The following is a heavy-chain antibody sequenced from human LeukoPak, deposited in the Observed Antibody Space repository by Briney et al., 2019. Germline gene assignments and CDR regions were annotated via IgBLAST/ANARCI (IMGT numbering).Heavy chain of an antibody. J-gene: IGHJ6*03. CDR1: GGTFSRYA. CDR2: IIPIFGTA. D-gene: IGHD2-21*02. CDR3: AGRRCGGDCYSGYYYYMDV. Sequence: GASVKVSCKASGGTFSRYAISWVRQAPGRGLEWMGGIIPIFGTANYAQKFQGRVTITTDESTSTAYMELSSLRSEDTAVYYCAGRRCGGDCYSGYYYYMDVWGKGTTVTASS. V-gene: IGHV1-69*05.